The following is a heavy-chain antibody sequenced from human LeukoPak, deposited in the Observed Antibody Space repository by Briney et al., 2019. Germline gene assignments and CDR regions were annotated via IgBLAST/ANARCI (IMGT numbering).Heavy chain of an antibody. CDR3: AKGAPAWQWLVSSDDAFDI. CDR2: ISWNSGSI. J-gene: IGHJ3*02. V-gene: IGHV3-9*01. Sequence: GGSLRLSCAASGFTCDDYAMHWVRQAPGKGLEWVSGISWNSGSIGYADSVKGRFTISRDNAKNSLYLQMNSLRAEDTALYYCAKGAPAWQWLVSSDDAFDIWGQGTMVTVSS. D-gene: IGHD6-19*01. CDR1: GFTCDDYA.